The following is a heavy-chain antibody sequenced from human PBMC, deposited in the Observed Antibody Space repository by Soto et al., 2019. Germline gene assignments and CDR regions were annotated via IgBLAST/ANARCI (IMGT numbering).Heavy chain of an antibody. D-gene: IGHD3-3*01. CDR3: ARAHYDFSNWFDP. CDR2: IYYSGST. Sequence: SETLSLTCTVSGGSISSYYWSWIRQPPGKGLEWIGYIYYSGSTNYNPSLKSRVTISVDTSKNQFSLKLSSVTAADTAVYYCARAHYDFSNWFDPWGQGTLVTVSS. V-gene: IGHV4-59*01. J-gene: IGHJ5*02. CDR1: GGSISSYY.